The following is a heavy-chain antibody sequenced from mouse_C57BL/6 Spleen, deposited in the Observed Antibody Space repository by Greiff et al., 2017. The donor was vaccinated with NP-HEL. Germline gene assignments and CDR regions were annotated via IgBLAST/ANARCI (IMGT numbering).Heavy chain of an antibody. V-gene: IGHV1-76*01. CDR3: ARSYYSNYGGDY. CDR2: IYPGSGNT. CDR1: GYTFTDYY. J-gene: IGHJ4*01. D-gene: IGHD2-5*01. Sequence: QVQLKESGAELVRPGASVKLSCKASGYTFTDYYINWVKQRPGQGLEWIARIYPGSGNTYYNEKFKGKATLTAEKSSSTAYMQLSSLTSEDSAVYFCARSYYSNYGGDYWGQGTSVTVSS.